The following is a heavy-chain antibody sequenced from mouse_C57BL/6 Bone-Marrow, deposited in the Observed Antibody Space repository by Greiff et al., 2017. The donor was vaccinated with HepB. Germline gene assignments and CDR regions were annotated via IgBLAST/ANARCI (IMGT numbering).Heavy chain of an antibody. D-gene: IGHD1-1*01. CDR3: TRDGEGSPWYFDV. CDR1: GFTFSSYA. J-gene: IGHJ1*03. CDR2: ISSGGDYI. Sequence: EVQRVESGEGLVKPGGSLKLSCAASGFTFSSYAMSWVRQTPEKRLEWVAYISSGGDYIYYADTVKGRFTISRDNARNTLYLQMSSLKSEDTAMYYCTRDGEGSPWYFDVWGTGTTVTVSS. V-gene: IGHV5-9-1*02.